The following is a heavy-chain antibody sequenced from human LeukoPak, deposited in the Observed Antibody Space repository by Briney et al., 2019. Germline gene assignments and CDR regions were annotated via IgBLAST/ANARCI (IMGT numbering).Heavy chain of an antibody. J-gene: IGHJ3*02. V-gene: IGHV4-59*08. Sequence: SETLSLTCTVSGGSISSYYWSWIRQPPGKGLEWIGYIYYSGSTNYNPSLKSRVTISVDTSKNHFSLSLTSVTAADTAVYYCARLPGCSGAGCFRAFDIWGHGTMVTVSS. CDR1: GGSISSYY. CDR2: IYYSGST. D-gene: IGHD2-15*01. CDR3: ARLPGCSGAGCFRAFDI.